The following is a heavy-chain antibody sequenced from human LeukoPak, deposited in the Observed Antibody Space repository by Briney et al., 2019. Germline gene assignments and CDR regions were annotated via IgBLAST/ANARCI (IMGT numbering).Heavy chain of an antibody. D-gene: IGHD6-19*01. V-gene: IGHV3-23*01. Sequence: GGSLRLSCAASGLTFNNYVMTWVRQAPGKGLEWVSVISGSGDNTYSADSVKGRFAISRDNSKNTLYLQMNSLRAEDTAVYYCAKQQWLAYFDYWGQGTLVTVSS. CDR1: GLTFNNYV. J-gene: IGHJ4*02. CDR2: ISGSGDNT. CDR3: AKQQWLAYFDY.